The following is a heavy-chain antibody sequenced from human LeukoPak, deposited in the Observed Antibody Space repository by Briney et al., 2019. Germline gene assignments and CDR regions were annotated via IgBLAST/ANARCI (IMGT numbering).Heavy chain of an antibody. CDR3: ARGAYYYED. CDR1: GFTFSSHS. CDR2: ISSSSSTI. D-gene: IGHD3-22*01. Sequence: GGSLRLSCAASGFTFSSHSMNWVRQAPGKGLEWVSYISSSSSTIYYADSVKGRFTISRDNAKNSLYLQMNSLRAEDTAVNYCARGAYYYEDWGQGTLVTVSS. J-gene: IGHJ4*02. V-gene: IGHV3-48*01.